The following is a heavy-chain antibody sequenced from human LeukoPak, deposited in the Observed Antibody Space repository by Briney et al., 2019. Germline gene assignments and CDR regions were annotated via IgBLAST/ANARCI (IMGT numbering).Heavy chain of an antibody. J-gene: IGHJ4*02. V-gene: IGHV3-23*01. CDR2: ISGSGANT. Sequence: PGGSLRVSCAASGFTFSSYAMSWVRQAPGKGLEWVSGISGSGANTYYADSVKGRFTISRDNSKETLYLQMNSLRAEDTAVYYCARGPTIRIVGATDYWGQGTLVTVSS. CDR3: ARGPTIRIVGATDY. CDR1: GFTFSSYA. D-gene: IGHD1-26*01.